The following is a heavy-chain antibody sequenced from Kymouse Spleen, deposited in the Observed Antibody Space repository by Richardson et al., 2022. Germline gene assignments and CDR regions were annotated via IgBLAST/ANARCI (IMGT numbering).Heavy chain of an antibody. CDR3: TRHEYNWNYGYYYGMDV. CDR2: IRSKANSYAT. D-gene: IGHD1-7*01. V-gene: IGHV3-73*02. CDR1: GFTFSGSA. Sequence: EVQLVESGGGLVQPGGSLKLSCAASGFTFSGSAMHWVRQASGKGLEWVGRIRSKANSYATAYAASVKGRFTISRDDSKNTAYLQMNSLKTEDTAVYYCTRHEYNWNYGYYYGMDVWGQGTTVTVSS. J-gene: IGHJ6*02.